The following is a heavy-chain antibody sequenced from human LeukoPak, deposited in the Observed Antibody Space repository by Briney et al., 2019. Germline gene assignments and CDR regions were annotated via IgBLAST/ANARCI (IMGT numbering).Heavy chain of an antibody. J-gene: IGHJ6*03. CDR3: ARGKYGSGSGYYYMDV. V-gene: IGHV1-8*03. CDR1: GYTFTSYD. Sequence: GASVKVSCKASGYTFTSYDINWVRQATGQGLEWMGWMNPNSGNTGYAQKFQGRVTITRNTSISTAYMELSSLRSEDTAVYYCARGKYGSGSGYYYMDVWGKGTTVTVSS. D-gene: IGHD3-10*01. CDR2: MNPNSGNT.